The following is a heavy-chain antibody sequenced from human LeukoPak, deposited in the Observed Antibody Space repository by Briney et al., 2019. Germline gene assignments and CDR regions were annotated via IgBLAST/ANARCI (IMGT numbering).Heavy chain of an antibody. CDR3: ARVVAVTSYYFDY. Sequence: GGSLRLSCAASGFTFSDYYMSWIRQAPGKGLEWISYISSSSSYTNYADSVKGRFTISGDNAKTSLYLQMNNLRAEDTAVYYCARVVAVTSYYFDYWGQGTLVTVSS. V-gene: IGHV3-11*06. CDR2: ISSSSSYT. J-gene: IGHJ4*02. D-gene: IGHD2-21*02. CDR1: GFTFSDYY.